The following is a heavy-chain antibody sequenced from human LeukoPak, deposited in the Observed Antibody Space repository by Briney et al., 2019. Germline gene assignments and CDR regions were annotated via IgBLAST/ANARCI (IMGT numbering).Heavy chain of an antibody. V-gene: IGHV4-59*02. CDR3: ARAQLNLLVDFGMDV. CDR2: IYYSGST. Sequence: PSETLSLTCTVSVDSVSRYYWSWVREPPGKGLEWCGYIYYSGSTNYNHYLKSRVTISVDTSKNQFSLKLSSVTAADTAVYYCARAQLNLLVDFGMDVWGQGTTVTVSS. D-gene: IGHD1-1*01. J-gene: IGHJ6*02. CDR1: VDSVSRYY.